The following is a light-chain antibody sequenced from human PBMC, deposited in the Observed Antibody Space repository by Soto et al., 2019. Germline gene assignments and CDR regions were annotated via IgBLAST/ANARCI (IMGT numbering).Light chain of an antibody. Sequence: QSVLTQPPSASGTPGQRVSISCSGNSSNIGSNTVNWYQQLPGTAPQLLIYHNNERPSGVPDRFSGSKSGTSASLAISGLRSEDDGDYYCVAWDDNLRGYVFGTGTKVTVL. CDR1: SSNIGSNT. CDR3: VAWDDNLRGYV. CDR2: HNN. J-gene: IGLJ1*01. V-gene: IGLV1-44*01.